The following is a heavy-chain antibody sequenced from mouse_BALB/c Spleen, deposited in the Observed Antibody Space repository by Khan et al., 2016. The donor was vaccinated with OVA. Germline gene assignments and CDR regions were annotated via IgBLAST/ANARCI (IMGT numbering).Heavy chain of an antibody. J-gene: IGHJ2*01. D-gene: IGHD3-2*02. Sequence: QVQLKQSGTELVRPGASVELSCKTSGYIFTSYWIHWVKQRSGQGLEWFARIYPGTDNTYYTEKLKDKVTLTADKSSSTVYMQLSSLKSEASAVYYCAREEALYYFDYWGQGTTLTVSS. CDR1: GYIFTSYW. CDR3: AREEALYYFDY. V-gene: IGHV1-76*01. CDR2: IYPGTDNT.